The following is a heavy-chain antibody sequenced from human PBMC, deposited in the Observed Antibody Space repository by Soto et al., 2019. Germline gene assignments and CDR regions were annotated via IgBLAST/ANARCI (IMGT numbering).Heavy chain of an antibody. D-gene: IGHD3-10*01. Sequence: SETLSLTCTVSGGSISSYYWSWIRQPPGKGLEWIGYIYYSGSTNYNPSLKSRVTISVDTSKNQFSLKLSSVTAADTAVYYCARNGVRTGFDYWGQGTLVTVSS. J-gene: IGHJ4*02. CDR2: IYYSGST. CDR1: GGSISSYY. V-gene: IGHV4-59*01. CDR3: ARNGVRTGFDY.